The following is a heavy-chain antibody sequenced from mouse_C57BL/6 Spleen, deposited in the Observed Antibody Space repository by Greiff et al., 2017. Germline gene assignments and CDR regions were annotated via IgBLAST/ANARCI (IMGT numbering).Heavy chain of an antibody. CDR3: APSGGILSNWDAMDY. Sequence: QVQLQQPGAELVKPGASVKLSCKASGYTFTSYWMHWVKQRPGQGLEWIGMIHPNSGSTNYNEKFKSKATLTVDKSSSTAYMQLSSLTSEDSAVYYCAPSGGILSNWDAMDYWGQGTSVTVSS. D-gene: IGHD4-1*01. V-gene: IGHV1-64*01. J-gene: IGHJ4*01. CDR1: GYTFTSYW. CDR2: IHPNSGST.